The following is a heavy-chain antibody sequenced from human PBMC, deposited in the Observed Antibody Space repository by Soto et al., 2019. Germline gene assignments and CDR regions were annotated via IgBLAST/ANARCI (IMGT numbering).Heavy chain of an antibody. CDR3: AWVVSSSGYHDAFDI. CDR2: INPSGGST. Sequence: ASVKVSCKASGYTFTSYYMHWARQAPGQGLEWMGIINPSGGSTSYAQKFQGRVTMTRDTSTSTVYMELSSLRSEDTAVYYCAWVVSSSGYHDAFDIWGQGTMVTVS. J-gene: IGHJ3*02. D-gene: IGHD3-22*01. V-gene: IGHV1-46*01. CDR1: GYTFTSYY.